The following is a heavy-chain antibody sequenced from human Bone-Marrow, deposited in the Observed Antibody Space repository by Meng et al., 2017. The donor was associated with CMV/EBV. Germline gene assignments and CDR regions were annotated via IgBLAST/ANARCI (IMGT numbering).Heavy chain of an antibody. CDR2: IKSKTDGGTT. CDR3: TTVGEGYYFDY. V-gene: IGHV3-15*01. J-gene: IGHJ4*02. D-gene: IGHD5-24*01. CDR1: GFTFSKVW. Sequence: GESLKISCAAPGFTFSKVWMSWVRQAPGKGLEWVGHIKSKTDGGTTDYAVPVKGRFTISRDDSKNTLYLQMKSLKMEDTAVYYCTTVGEGYYFDYWGQGTLVTVSS.